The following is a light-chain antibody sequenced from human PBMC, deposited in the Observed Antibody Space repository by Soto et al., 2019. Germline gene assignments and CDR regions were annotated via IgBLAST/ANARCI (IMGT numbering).Light chain of an antibody. CDR2: TAS. J-gene: IGKJ1*01. Sequence: DLQMTQSPSSLSASVGDRVTITCRARQGISNYLAWYQQKPRKVPKLLIYTASTLQSGVPSRFSGSGSCTAFTLTISSLKTGDIATNYCQKYNNAPWTFGKGTKVDIK. CDR3: QKYNNAPWT. V-gene: IGKV1-27*01. CDR1: QGISNY.